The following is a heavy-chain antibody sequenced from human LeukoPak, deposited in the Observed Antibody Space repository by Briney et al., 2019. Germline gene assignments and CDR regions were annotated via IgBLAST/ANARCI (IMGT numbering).Heavy chain of an antibody. CDR1: GFTFSSYA. D-gene: IGHD3-16*02. V-gene: IGHV3-23*01. Sequence: GGSLRLSCAASGFTFSSYAMSWVRQAPGKGLEWVSAISGSGGSTYYADSVKGRFTISRDNSKNTLYLQMNSLRAEDTAVYYCAKDSYDYVWGSYRKSYYFDYWGQGTLATVSS. J-gene: IGHJ4*02. CDR3: AKDSYDYVWGSYRKSYYFDY. CDR2: ISGSGGST.